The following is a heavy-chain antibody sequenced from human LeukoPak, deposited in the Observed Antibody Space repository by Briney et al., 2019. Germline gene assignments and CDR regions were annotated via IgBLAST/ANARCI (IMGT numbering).Heavy chain of an antibody. CDR2: IDKDGSEK. J-gene: IGHJ4*02. CDR3: ARQDYYFDY. Sequence: GGSLRLSCAASGFTFRSYSMNWVRQAPGKGLEWVANIDKDGSEKYYVDSVKGRFTISRDNAKNSLYLQMNSLRAEDTAVYYCARQDYYFDYWGQGTLVTVSS. CDR1: GFTFRSYS. V-gene: IGHV3-7*01.